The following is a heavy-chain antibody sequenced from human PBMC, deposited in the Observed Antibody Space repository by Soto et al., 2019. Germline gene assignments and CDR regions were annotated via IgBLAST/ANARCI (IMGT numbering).Heavy chain of an antibody. CDR1: GGSISSYY. Sequence: PSETLSLTCTVSGGSISSYYWSWIRQPPGKGLEWIGYIYYSGSTNYNPSLKSRVTISVDTSKNQFSLRLSSVTAADTAVYYCARTRYSSSWYDTFDIWGQGTMVTVSS. J-gene: IGHJ3*02. CDR2: IYYSGST. V-gene: IGHV4-59*12. CDR3: ARTRYSSSWYDTFDI. D-gene: IGHD6-13*01.